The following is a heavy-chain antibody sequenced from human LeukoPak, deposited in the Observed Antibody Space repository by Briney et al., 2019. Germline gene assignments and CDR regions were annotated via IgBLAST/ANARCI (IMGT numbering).Heavy chain of an antibody. CDR1: GGSISSSSYY. D-gene: IGHD5-12*01. CDR2: IYYSGST. Sequence: SETLSLTCTVSGGSISSSSYYWGWIRQPPGKGLEWIGSIYYSGSTYYNPSLKSRVTISVDTSRNQFSLKLNSVTAADAAVYYCARVSRRLRRSPFDYWGQGTLVTVSS. J-gene: IGHJ4*02. CDR3: ARVSRRLRRSPFDY. V-gene: IGHV4-39*01.